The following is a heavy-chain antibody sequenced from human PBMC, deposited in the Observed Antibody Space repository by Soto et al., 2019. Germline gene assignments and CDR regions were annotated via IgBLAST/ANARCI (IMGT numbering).Heavy chain of an antibody. D-gene: IGHD3-3*01. CDR2: IYYNGST. J-gene: IGHJ4*02. CDR3: AREPSWSGYFEF. CDR1: GGLISNYF. Sequence: PSESLSLSCTVSGGLISNYFWSLMRQPPGKGLEWVGLIYYNGSTQYNPSLKSRATMSADTSKNQLSLKLNSVTDADTAVYYCAREPSWSGYFEFSGQGALVTVSS. V-gene: IGHV4-59*01.